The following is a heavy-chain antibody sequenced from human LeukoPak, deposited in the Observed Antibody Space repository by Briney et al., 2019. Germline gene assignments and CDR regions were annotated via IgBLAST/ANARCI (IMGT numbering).Heavy chain of an antibody. V-gene: IGHV4-34*01. D-gene: IGHD4-17*01. CDR1: AGSFSGYY. CDR2: INHSGST. CDR3: ARIAAVTTGNYYYYYMAV. J-gene: IGHJ6*03. Sequence: SETLSLTCAVYAGSFSGYYWSWIRQPPGKGLEWIGEINHSGSTNYNPSLKSRVTISVDTSKNQFSLKLSSVTAADTAVYYCARIAAVTTGNYYYYYMAVWGKGTTVTVSS.